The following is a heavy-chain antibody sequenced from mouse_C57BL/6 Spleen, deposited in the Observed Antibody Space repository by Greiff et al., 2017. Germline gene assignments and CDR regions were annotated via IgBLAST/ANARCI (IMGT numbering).Heavy chain of an antibody. J-gene: IGHJ4*01. CDR1: GYTFTSYW. CDR3: ASERLGNYAMDY. D-gene: IGHD1-1*02. Sequence: QVQLKQPGAELVKPGASVKMSCKASGYTFTSYWITWVKQRPGQGLEWIGDIYPGSGSTNYNEKFKSKATLTVDTSSSTAYMQLSSLTSEDSAVYYCASERLGNYAMDYWGQGTSVTVSS. V-gene: IGHV1-55*01. CDR2: IYPGSGST.